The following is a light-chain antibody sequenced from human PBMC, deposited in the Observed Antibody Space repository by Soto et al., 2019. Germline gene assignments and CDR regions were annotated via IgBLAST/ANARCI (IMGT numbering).Light chain of an antibody. Sequence: DIVLTQSPGTLSLSPGESVTLSCRASHSVSSSHLAWYQQKPGQAPRLFIYGASRRASGIPARFSGSGSGTDFTLTISRLQPEDFAVYACQHYGTSLTVGGGTKVEIK. V-gene: IGKV3-20*01. CDR2: GAS. J-gene: IGKJ4*01. CDR3: QHYGTSLT. CDR1: HSVSSSH.